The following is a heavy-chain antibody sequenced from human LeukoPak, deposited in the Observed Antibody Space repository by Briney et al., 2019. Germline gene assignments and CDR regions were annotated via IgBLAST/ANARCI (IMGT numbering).Heavy chain of an antibody. Sequence: GGSLRLSCAASGFTFSSYSMNWVRQALGKGLEWVSSISSSSSYIYYADSVKGRFTISRDNAKNSLYLQMNSLRAEDTAVYYCASLTGIVGATGSDFEDYWGQGTLVTVSS. D-gene: IGHD1-26*01. CDR2: ISSSSSYI. V-gene: IGHV3-21*01. CDR3: ASLTGIVGATGSDFEDY. CDR1: GFTFSSYS. J-gene: IGHJ4*02.